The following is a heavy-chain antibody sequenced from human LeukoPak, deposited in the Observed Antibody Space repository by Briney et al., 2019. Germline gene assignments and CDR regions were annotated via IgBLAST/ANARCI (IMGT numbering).Heavy chain of an antibody. CDR3: AKSLDYGGNRARLDF. D-gene: IGHD4-23*01. J-gene: IGHJ4*02. CDR2: IRYDGSNK. Sequence: GGSLRLSCEVSGFIFMNYHVNWVRQAPGKGLEWVAFIRYDGSNKYYADSVKGRFTISRDNAKNSLYLQMNSLRVDDTAVYYCAKSLDYGGNRARLDFWGQGTLVTVSS. V-gene: IGHV3-30*02. CDR1: GFIFMNYH.